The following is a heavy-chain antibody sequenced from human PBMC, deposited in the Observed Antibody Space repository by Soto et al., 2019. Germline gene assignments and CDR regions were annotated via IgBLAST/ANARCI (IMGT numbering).Heavy chain of an antibody. CDR3: ARDSQWLSINDAFDI. D-gene: IGHD6-19*01. Sequence: GGSLRLSCAASGFTFSSYWMSWVRQAPGKGLEWVANIKQDGSEKYYVDSVKGRFTISRDNAKNSLYLQMNSLRAEDTAVYYCARDSQWLSINDAFDIWRQGTMVTVPS. J-gene: IGHJ3*02. V-gene: IGHV3-7*01. CDR2: IKQDGSEK. CDR1: GFTFSSYW.